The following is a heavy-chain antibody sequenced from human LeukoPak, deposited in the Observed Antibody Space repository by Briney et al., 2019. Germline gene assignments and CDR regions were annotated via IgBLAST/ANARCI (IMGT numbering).Heavy chain of an antibody. Sequence: SETLSLTCAVYTGSFSGYYWSWIRQHPGKGLEWIGYIYYSGSTYYNPSLKSRVTISVDTSKNQFSLKLSSVTAADTAVYYCARDRYTVVSWYFDLWGRGTLVTVSS. J-gene: IGHJ2*01. CDR3: ARDRYTVVSWYFDL. D-gene: IGHD4-23*01. CDR1: TGSFSGYY. V-gene: IGHV4-31*11. CDR2: IYYSGST.